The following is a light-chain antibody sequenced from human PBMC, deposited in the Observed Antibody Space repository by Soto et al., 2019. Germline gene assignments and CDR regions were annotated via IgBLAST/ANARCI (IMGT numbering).Light chain of an antibody. CDR3: QSYDSTLSARYV. J-gene: IGLJ1*01. V-gene: IGLV1-40*01. Sequence: QSFLTQPPSVSGAPGQRVTISCTGSSSNIGAGYDVHWYQQRPGTAPKLLIFGNINRPSGVPDRFSGSKSGTSASLAITGLQAEDEGDYYRQSYDSTLSARYVFGTGTKVTVL. CDR1: SSNIGAGYD. CDR2: GNI.